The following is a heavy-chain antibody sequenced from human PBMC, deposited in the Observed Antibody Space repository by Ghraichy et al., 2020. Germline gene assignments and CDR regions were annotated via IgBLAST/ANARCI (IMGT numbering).Heavy chain of an antibody. Sequence: ASVKVSCKASGYTFTGYYMHWVRQAPGQGLEWMGWINPNSGGTNYAQKFQGWVTITRDTSISTAYMELSRLRSDDTAVYYCARGGTVVVTSRDPYDAFDIWGQGTMVTVSS. CDR1: GYTFTGYY. CDR2: INPNSGGT. CDR3: ARGGTVVVTSRDPYDAFDI. J-gene: IGHJ3*02. V-gene: IGHV1-2*04. D-gene: IGHD2-21*02.